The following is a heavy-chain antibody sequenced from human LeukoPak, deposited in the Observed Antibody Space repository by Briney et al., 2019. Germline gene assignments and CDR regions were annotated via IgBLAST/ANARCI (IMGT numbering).Heavy chain of an antibody. J-gene: IGHJ4*02. V-gene: IGHV3-11*06. CDR3: ARGGGRVRLSY. Sequence: PGGSLRLSCAASGFTFSDYHMTWIRQAPGKGLEWVSYISSTPSYTNYADSVKGRFTISRDNAKNSLYLQMNSLRAEDTAVYYCARGGGRVRLSYWGQGTLVTVSS. CDR2: ISSTPSYT. CDR1: GFTFSDYH. D-gene: IGHD4-23*01.